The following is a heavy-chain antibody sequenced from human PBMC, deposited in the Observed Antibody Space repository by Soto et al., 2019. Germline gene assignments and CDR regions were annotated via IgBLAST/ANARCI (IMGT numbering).Heavy chain of an antibody. CDR2: ISFDGSNI. CDR1: GFTFSSYA. CDR3: ARGGLGRDYYYGMDV. J-gene: IGHJ6*02. Sequence: PGGSLRLSCAASGFTFSSYAMHWVRQAPGKGLEWVAVISFDGSNIYYADSVKGRFTISRDNSKNTLYLQMNSLRAEDTAVFYCARGGLGRDYYYGMDVWGHGTTVTVAS. V-gene: IGHV3-30-3*01.